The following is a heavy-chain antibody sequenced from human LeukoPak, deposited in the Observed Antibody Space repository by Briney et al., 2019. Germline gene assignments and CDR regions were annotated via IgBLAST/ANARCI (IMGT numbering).Heavy chain of an antibody. CDR2: IYYSGST. Sequence: SETLSLSCTVSGDSISSGGYYWSWIRQHPGKGLEWIGYIYYSGSTYYNPSLKSRVTISVDTSKNQFSLKLSSVTAADTAVYYCARGRGYSGYDYGVDYWGQGTLVTVSS. V-gene: IGHV4-31*03. D-gene: IGHD5-12*01. CDR3: ARGRGYSGYDYGVDY. CDR1: GDSISSGGYY. J-gene: IGHJ4*02.